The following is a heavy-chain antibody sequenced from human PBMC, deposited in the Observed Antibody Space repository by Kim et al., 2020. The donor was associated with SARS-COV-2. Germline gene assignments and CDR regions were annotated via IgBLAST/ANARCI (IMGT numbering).Heavy chain of an antibody. J-gene: IGHJ1*01. CDR3: ALSSWNTEYFQH. Sequence: YYADSVKGRFTISRDNAKNSLYLQMNSLRAEDTAVYYCALSSWNTEYFQHWGQGTLVTVSS. D-gene: IGHD6-13*01. V-gene: IGHV3-21*01.